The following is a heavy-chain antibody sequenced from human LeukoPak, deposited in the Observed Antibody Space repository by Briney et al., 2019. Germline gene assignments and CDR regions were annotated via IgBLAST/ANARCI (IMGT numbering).Heavy chain of an antibody. D-gene: IGHD1-1*01. V-gene: IGHV3-23*01. CDR3: AKEGYNWNDPFDY. CDR1: GFTFSSYA. Sequence: GGSLRLSCAASGFTFSSYAMSWVRQAPGKGLEWVSAISGSGGSTYYADSLKGRFTVSRDNSKNTLYLQMNSLRAEDTAVYYCAKEGYNWNDPFDYWGQGTLVTVSS. J-gene: IGHJ4*02. CDR2: ISGSGGST.